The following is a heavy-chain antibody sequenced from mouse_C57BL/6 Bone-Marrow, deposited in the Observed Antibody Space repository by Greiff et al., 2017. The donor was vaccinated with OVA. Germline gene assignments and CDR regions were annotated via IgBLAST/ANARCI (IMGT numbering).Heavy chain of an antibody. CDR3: ARDQSSPFAY. Sequence: EVQRVESGGGLVKPGGSLKLSCAASGFTFSSYAMSWVRQTPEKRLEWVATISDGGSYTYYPDNVKGRFTISRDNAKNNLYLQMSHLKSEDTAMYYCARDQSSPFAYWGQGTLVTVSA. V-gene: IGHV5-4*01. D-gene: IGHD1-1*01. J-gene: IGHJ3*01. CDR1: GFTFSSYA. CDR2: ISDGGSYT.